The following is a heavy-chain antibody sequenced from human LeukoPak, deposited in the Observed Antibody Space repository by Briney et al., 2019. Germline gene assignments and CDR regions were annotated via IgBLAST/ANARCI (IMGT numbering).Heavy chain of an antibody. CDR3: ARERGGLDP. J-gene: IGHJ5*02. D-gene: IGHD4-17*01. CDR1: GGTFGSYV. Sequence: SVKVSCKTSGGTFGSYVISWVRQAPGQGLDWMGGILPIFGTADYAQKFQGRVTITADESTNTAYMELRSLTSEYKAVYYCARERGGLDPWGQGTLVTVSS. CDR2: ILPIFGTA. V-gene: IGHV1-69*13.